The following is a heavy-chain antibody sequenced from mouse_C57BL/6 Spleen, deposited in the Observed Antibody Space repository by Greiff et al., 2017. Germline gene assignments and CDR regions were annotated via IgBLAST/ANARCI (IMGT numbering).Heavy chain of an antibody. CDR2: ISSGSSTI. Sequence: EVKLMESGGGLVKPGGSLKLSCAASGFTFSDYGMHWVRQAPEKGLEWVAYISSGSSTIYYADTVKGRFTISRDNAKNTLFLQMTSLRSEDTAMYYCARRAVVPPWYFDVWGTGTTVTVSS. CDR3: ARRAVVPPWYFDV. J-gene: IGHJ1*03. CDR1: GFTFSDYG. V-gene: IGHV5-17*01. D-gene: IGHD1-1*01.